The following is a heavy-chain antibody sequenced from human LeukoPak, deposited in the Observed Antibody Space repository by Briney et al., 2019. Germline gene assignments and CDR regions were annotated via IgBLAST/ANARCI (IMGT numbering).Heavy chain of an antibody. J-gene: IGHJ4*02. D-gene: IGHD5-18*01. CDR3: ATYTAMVTGTFDY. V-gene: IGHV1-2*02. CDR1: GYTFTGYY. Sequence: GASVKVSCKASGYTFTGYYMHWVRQAPGQGLEWMGWINPNSGGTNYAQKFQGRVTMTRDTSISTAYMELSRLRSEDTAVYYCATYTAMVTGTFDYWGQGTLVTVSS. CDR2: INPNSGGT.